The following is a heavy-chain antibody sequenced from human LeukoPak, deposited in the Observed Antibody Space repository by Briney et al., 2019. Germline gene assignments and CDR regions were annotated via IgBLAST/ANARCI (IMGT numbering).Heavy chain of an antibody. CDR2: INHSGST. Sequence: KPSETLSLTCAVYGGSFSGYYWSWIRQPPGTGLEWIGEINHSGSTNYNPSLKSRVTISVDTSKNQFSLKPSSVTAADSAVYYCARGYYYGSGSYSYWGQGTLVTVSS. J-gene: IGHJ4*02. CDR3: ARGYYYGSGSYSY. D-gene: IGHD3-10*01. CDR1: GGSFSGYY. V-gene: IGHV4-34*01.